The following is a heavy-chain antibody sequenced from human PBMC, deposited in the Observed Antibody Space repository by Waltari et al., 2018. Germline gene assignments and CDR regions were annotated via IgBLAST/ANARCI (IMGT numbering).Heavy chain of an antibody. D-gene: IGHD1-26*01. CDR3: AKREIGDPFDT. J-gene: IGHJ3*02. Sequence: QVQLVQSGAEVKQPGSSVKVSCKASGGTFGSYAITWVRQAPGQGLEWLGGGIPSYGTPNYEAKFQGRVTVSADASTTTAYLEVRSLKSEDTAVYYCAKREIGDPFDTWGQGTLVTVSS. V-gene: IGHV1-69*12. CDR2: GIPSYGTP. CDR1: GGTFGSYA.